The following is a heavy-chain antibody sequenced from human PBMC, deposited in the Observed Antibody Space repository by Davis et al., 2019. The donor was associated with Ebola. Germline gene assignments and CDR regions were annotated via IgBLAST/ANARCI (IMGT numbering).Heavy chain of an antibody. CDR1: GDSVSSGG. V-gene: IGHV6-1*01. D-gene: IGHD5-12*01. Sequence: PSETLSLTCAISGDSVSSGGWNWIRQTPSRGLEWLGRTYYYRSKWNNDYAASVKSRISVNSDTSKNQFSLQVNSVTPDDTAVNYCTRGWLRGGMDVWGKGTMVTVPS. J-gene: IGHJ6*04. CDR2: TYYYRSKWNN. CDR3: TRGWLRGGMDV.